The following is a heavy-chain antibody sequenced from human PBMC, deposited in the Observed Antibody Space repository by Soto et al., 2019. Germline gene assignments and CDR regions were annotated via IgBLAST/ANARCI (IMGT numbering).Heavy chain of an antibody. V-gene: IGHV3-72*01. Sequence: EVQLVESGGGLVQPGGSLRLSCVTSGFTFSDHYMDWVRQAPGKGLEWVRRTRNKANGYTTQYAASVKGRFTISRDESQNSLYLQMNSLRTEDTAIYYCASLPPSTVTTEYFQQWGQGTLVAVSS. J-gene: IGHJ1*01. D-gene: IGHD4-17*01. CDR1: GFTFSDHY. CDR3: ASLPPSTVTTEYFQQ. CDR2: TRNKANGYTT.